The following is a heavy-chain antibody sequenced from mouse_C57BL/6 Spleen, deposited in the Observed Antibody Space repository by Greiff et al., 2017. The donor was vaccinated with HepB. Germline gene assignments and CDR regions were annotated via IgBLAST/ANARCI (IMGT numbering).Heavy chain of an antibody. Sequence: QVQLQQPGAELVKPGASVKLSCKASGYTFTSYWMHWVKQRPGQGLEWIGMIHPNSGSTNYNEKFKSKATLTVDKSSSTAYMQLSSLTSEDSAVYYCARGGYYEYDGYFDVWGTGTTVTVSS. CDR3: ARGGYYEYDGYFDV. D-gene: IGHD2-4*01. J-gene: IGHJ1*03. CDR2: IHPNSGST. V-gene: IGHV1-64*01. CDR1: GYTFTSYW.